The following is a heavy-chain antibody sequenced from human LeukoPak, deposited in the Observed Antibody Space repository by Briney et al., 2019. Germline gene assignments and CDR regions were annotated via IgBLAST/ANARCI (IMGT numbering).Heavy chain of an antibody. D-gene: IGHD6-13*01. CDR2: ISRTGNSK. Sequence: PGGSLRLSCAASGFTLSSYEMNSVRLAPGKGLEWISYISRTGNSKYYADSVKGRFTISRDSTKNSLYLQMNSLRAEDTAVYYCARGPYSSNWYVDYWGQGTLVTVAS. J-gene: IGHJ4*02. CDR1: GFTLSSYE. CDR3: ARGPYSSNWYVDY. V-gene: IGHV3-48*03.